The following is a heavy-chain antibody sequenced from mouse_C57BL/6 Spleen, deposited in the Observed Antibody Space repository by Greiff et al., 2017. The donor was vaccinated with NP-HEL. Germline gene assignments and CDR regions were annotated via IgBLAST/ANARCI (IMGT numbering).Heavy chain of an antibody. J-gene: IGHJ1*03. Sequence: VQLQQSGPELVKPGASVKISCKASGYSFTDYNMNWVRQSNGKSLEWIGAISPNYGTTSYNQKVKGKATLTVDQSSSTAYMQLNSLTSEDSAVYYCARSSYYYGSSTDWYFDVWGTGTTVTVSS. CDR1: GYSFTDYN. CDR3: ARSSYYYGSSTDWYFDV. CDR2: ISPNYGTT. V-gene: IGHV1-39*01. D-gene: IGHD1-1*01.